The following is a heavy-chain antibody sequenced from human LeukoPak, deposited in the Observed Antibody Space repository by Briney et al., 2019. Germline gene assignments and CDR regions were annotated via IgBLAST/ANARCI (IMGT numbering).Heavy chain of an antibody. D-gene: IGHD3-10*01. Sequence: GGSLRLSCAASGFTFCSYAMIWVRQAPGKGLKWVSTISGSGGSTYYADAVKGRFTISRDNSNNTLYLQMNSMRAEDTAVYYCVNYYGSGSYDYWGEGTLVTVSS. CDR1: GFTFCSYA. V-gene: IGHV3-23*01. CDR3: VNYYGSGSYDY. J-gene: IGHJ4*02. CDR2: ISGSGGST.